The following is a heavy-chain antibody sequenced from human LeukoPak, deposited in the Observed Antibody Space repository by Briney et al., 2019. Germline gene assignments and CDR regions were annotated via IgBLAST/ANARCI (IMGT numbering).Heavy chain of an antibody. CDR1: GGSISSYY. J-gene: IGHJ4*02. CDR2: IYTSGST. CDR3: ASSFYYDSTFDY. Sequence: SKTLSLTCTVSGGSISSYYWSWIRQPPGKGLEWIGYIYTSGSTNYNPSLKSRVTISVDTSKNQFSLKLSSVTAADTAVYYCASSFYYDSTFDYWGQGTLVTVSS. D-gene: IGHD3-22*01. V-gene: IGHV4-4*09.